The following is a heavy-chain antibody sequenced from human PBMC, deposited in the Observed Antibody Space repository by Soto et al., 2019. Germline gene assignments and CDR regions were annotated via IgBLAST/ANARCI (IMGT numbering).Heavy chain of an antibody. CDR3: ARSQVTAVNFDY. V-gene: IGHV1-2*04. CDR2: INPNSGGT. CDR1: GYTFTGYY. Sequence: ASVKVSCKASGYTFTGYYMHWVRQAPGQGLEWMGWINPNSGGTNYAQKFQGWVTMTRDTSISTAYMELSRLRSDDTAVYYCARSQVTAVNFDYWGQETLVTVSS. J-gene: IGHJ4*02. D-gene: IGHD2-21*02.